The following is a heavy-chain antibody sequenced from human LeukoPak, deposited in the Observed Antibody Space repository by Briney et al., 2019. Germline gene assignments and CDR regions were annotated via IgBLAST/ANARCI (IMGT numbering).Heavy chain of an antibody. V-gene: IGHV5-10-1*01. CDR1: GYSFTSYW. CDR2: LDPSDSYT. J-gene: IGHJ5*01. Sequence: GESLKISCKGSGYSFTSYWISWVRQLPGKGLEWMGRLDPSDSYTNYSPSFEGHVTISGDKSISTAYLQWNSLKASDSAMYYCARHRGYYYGSGSYYGYEPKFDPWGQGTLATVSS. D-gene: IGHD3-10*01. CDR3: ARHRGYYYGSGSYYGYEPKFDP.